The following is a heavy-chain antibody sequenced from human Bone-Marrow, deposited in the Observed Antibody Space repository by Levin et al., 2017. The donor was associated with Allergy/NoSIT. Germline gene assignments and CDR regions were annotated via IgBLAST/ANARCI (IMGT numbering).Heavy chain of an antibody. D-gene: IGHD3-10*01. V-gene: IGHV3-30*18. Sequence: GGSLRLSCAASGFTFSSYGMYWVRQAPGKGLEWVATISYDGSNKYYADSVKGRFTISRDNSKNTLYLQMNSLRAEDTAVYYCAKDRTHYYGSGSSTHYYYGMDVWGQGTTVTVSS. CDR3: AKDRTHYYGSGSSTHYYYGMDV. CDR1: GFTFSSYG. J-gene: IGHJ6*02. CDR2: ISYDGSNK.